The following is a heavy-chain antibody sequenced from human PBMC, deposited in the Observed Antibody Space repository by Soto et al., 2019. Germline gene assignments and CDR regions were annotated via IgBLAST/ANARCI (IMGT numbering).Heavy chain of an antibody. V-gene: IGHV5-51*01. CDR1: GYSFTTYW. J-gene: IGHJ6*02. CDR3: ARRVNYGDYVGYGMGV. CDR2: IYPGDSDT. Sequence: PGESLKISCKGSGYSFTTYWIGWVRQMPGKGLEWMGIIYPGDSDTRYSPSFQGQVTISADKSISTAYLQWSSLKASDTAIYYCARRVNYGDYVGYGMGVWGQGTTVTVSS. D-gene: IGHD4-17*01.